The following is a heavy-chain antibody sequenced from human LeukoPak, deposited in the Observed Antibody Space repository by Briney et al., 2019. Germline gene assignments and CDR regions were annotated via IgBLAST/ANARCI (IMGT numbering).Heavy chain of an antibody. D-gene: IGHD3-9*01. CDR2: IKEDGSEK. Sequence: PGRSLRLSCAASGFTFSSYAMHWVRQAPGKGLEWVANIKEDGSEKYYVDSVKGRFTISRDNAKKSLYLQMDSLRAEDTAVYYCATHGYSELRYFDWSTNEWGQGTLVTVSS. V-gene: IGHV3-7*01. CDR1: GFTFSSYA. CDR3: ATHGYSELRYFDWSTNE. J-gene: IGHJ4*02.